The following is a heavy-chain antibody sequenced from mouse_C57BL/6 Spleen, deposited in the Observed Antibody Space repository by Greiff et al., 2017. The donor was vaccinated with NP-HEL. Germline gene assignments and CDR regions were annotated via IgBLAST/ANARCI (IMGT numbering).Heavy chain of an antibody. Sequence: VQLQQPGAELVKPGASVKLSCKASGYTFTSYWMHWVKQRPGQGLEWIGMIHPNSGSTNYNEKFKSKATLTVDKSSSTAYMQLSSLTSEDSAVYYCARSLYYYGSSDYFDYWGQGTTLTVSS. CDR1: GYTFTSYW. D-gene: IGHD1-1*01. J-gene: IGHJ2*01. V-gene: IGHV1-64*01. CDR2: IHPNSGST. CDR3: ARSLYYYGSSDYFDY.